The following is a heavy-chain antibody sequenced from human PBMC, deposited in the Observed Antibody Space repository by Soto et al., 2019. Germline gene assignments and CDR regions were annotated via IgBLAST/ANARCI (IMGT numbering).Heavy chain of an antibody. CDR2: IYYRGNT. Sequence: QVQLEESGPGLVKPSETLSLTCTVSGGSISSHYWSWVRQAPGKGLEWIGCIYYRGNTFYNPSLKSRCTISVDTSNNQFSPKLDSVTPADTAVYYCARDGREASGIDVWGQGTAVTVSS. J-gene: IGHJ6*02. CDR1: GGSISSHY. CDR3: ARDGREASGIDV. V-gene: IGHV4-59*11. D-gene: IGHD1-26*01.